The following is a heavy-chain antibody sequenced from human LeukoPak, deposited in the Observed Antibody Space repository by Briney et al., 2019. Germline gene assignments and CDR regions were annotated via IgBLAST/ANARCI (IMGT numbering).Heavy chain of an antibody. CDR2: IYYSGST. J-gene: IGHJ4*02. Sequence: KASQTLSLTCTVSGGSISSGGYYWSWIRQHPGKGLEWIGYIYYSGSTYYNPSLKSRVTISVDTSKNQFSLKLSSVTAADTAVYYCASTYYYDSSGYRASGYFDYWGQGTLVTVSS. V-gene: IGHV4-31*03. D-gene: IGHD3-22*01. CDR3: ASTYYYDSSGYRASGYFDY. CDR1: GGSISSGGYY.